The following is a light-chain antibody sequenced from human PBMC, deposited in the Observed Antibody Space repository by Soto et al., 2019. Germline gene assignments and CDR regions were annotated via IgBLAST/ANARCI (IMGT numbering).Light chain of an antibody. CDR1: HRLSNTY. CDR3: QPDSSSPVT. J-gene: IGKJ4*01. V-gene: IGKV3-20*01. CDR2: GVS. Sequence: EFGLAQFSGIHSLSAGESATLSCRAIHRLSNTYLAWYQQKPGQAPSLLIYGVSRRATVIPDRFSGSGSGTDFTLTISRMEPEDFAEYTCQPDSSSPVTFVGGSKVDIK.